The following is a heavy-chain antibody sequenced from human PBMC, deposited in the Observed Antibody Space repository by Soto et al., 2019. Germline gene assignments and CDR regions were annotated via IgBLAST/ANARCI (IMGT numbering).Heavy chain of an antibody. CDR1: GFTFSSYA. V-gene: IGHV3-23*01. D-gene: IGHD3-22*01. CDR2: ISGSGGST. Sequence: GGSLRLSCAASGFTFSSYAMSWVRQAPGKGLEWVSAISGSGGSTYYADSVKGRFTISRDNSKNTLYLHMNSLRAEDTAVYYCAKSTNYYDRSGSLLRLQDWGQGTLVTVSS. CDR3: AKSTNYYDRSGSLLRLQD. J-gene: IGHJ1*01.